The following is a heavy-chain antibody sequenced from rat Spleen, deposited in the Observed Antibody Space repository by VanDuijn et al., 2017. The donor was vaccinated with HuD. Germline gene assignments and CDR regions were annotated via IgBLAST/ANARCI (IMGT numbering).Heavy chain of an antibody. Sequence: QVQLQQSGAELAKPGSSVRIACKASGYTFTNYFVSWITQTTGQGLEYIGYINTGSGDTNYNEEFKGRATLTVDKSSNTAFMQLNSLTPDDSAVYYCARSGHPGIDYWGQGVMVTVSS. CDR3: ARSGHPGIDY. CDR2: INTGSGDT. CDR1: GYTFTNYF. V-gene: IGHV1-43*01. D-gene: IGHD1-4*01. J-gene: IGHJ2*01.